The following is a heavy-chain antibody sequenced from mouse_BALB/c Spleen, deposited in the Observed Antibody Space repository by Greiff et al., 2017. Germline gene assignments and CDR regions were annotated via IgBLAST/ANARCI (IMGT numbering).Heavy chain of an antibody. CDR2: INPYNDGT. CDR1: GYTFTSYV. CDR3: ASRPYYYAMDY. Sequence: VQLKESGPELVKPGASVKMSCKASGYTFTSYVMHWVKQKPGQGLEWIGYINPYNDGTKYNEKFKGKATLTSDKSSSTAYMELSSLTSEDSAVYYCASRPYYYAMDYWGQGTSVTVSS. V-gene: IGHV1-14*01. J-gene: IGHJ4*01.